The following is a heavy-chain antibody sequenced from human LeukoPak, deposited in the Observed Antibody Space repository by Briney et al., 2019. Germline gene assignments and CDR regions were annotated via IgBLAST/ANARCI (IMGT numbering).Heavy chain of an antibody. V-gene: IGHV1-69*06. CDR1: GGTFSSYA. J-gene: IGHJ6*03. D-gene: IGHD5-18*01. CDR2: IIPIFGTA. Sequence: SVKVSCKASGGTFSSYAISWVRQAPGQGLEWMGGIIPIFGTANYAQKFQGRVTITADKSTSTAYMELSSLRSEDTAVYYCARIESGYSYGYSYYYYMDVWGKGTTVTVSS. CDR3: ARIESGYSYGYSYYYYMDV.